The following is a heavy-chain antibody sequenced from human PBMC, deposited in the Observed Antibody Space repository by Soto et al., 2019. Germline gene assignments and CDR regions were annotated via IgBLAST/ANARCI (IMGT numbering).Heavy chain of an antibody. V-gene: IGHV1-3*01. J-gene: IGHJ3*02. CDR3: ARDRNDGPDDAFDI. CDR1: GYTFTSYA. CDR2: INAGNGNT. Sequence: ASAKVSCKASGYTFTSYAMHWVRQAPGQRLEWMGWINAGNGNTKYSQKFQGRVTITRDTSASTAYMELSSLRSEDTAVYYCARDRNDGPDDAFDIWGQGTMVTVSS. D-gene: IGHD1-1*01.